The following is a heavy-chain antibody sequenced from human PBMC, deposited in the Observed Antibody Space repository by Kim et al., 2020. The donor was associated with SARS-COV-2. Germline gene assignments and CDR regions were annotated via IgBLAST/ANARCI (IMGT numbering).Heavy chain of an antibody. CDR2: ISSSGTYT. Sequence: GGSLRLSCAASGFTFSDYYMSWIRQAPGKGLEWVSYISSSGTYTNYADSVKARFTISRDNAKESVYLQMNSLTADDTAVYYCVCGGYSSAWSAYQYGMDVWGQGTTVTVSS. J-gene: IGHJ6*02. V-gene: IGHV3-11*03. D-gene: IGHD6-25*01. CDR1: GFTFSDYY. CDR3: VCGGYSSAWSAYQYGMDV.